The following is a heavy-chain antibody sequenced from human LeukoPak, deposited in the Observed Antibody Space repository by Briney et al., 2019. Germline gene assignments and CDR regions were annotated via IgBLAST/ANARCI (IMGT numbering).Heavy chain of an antibody. D-gene: IGHD5-18*01. CDR2: INSDGSST. Sequence: GGSLRLSCAASGFTFSSYWMHWVRQAPGRGLVWVSRINSDGSSTSYADSVKGRFTISRDNAKNTLYLQMNSLRAEDTAVYYCARVFSFGYSYGHDYWGQGTLVTVSS. CDR1: GFTFSSYW. CDR3: ARVFSFGYSYGHDY. V-gene: IGHV3-74*01. J-gene: IGHJ4*02.